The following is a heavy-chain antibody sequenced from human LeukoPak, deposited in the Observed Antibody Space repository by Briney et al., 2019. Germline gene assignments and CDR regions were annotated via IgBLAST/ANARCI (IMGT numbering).Heavy chain of an antibody. CDR1: GGTFISYA. V-gene: IGHV1-69*01. CDR2: IIPIFGTA. J-gene: IGHJ4*02. CDR3: ARVGSTGPSFDY. D-gene: IGHD2-2*01. Sequence: SVKVSCKASGGTFISYAISWVRQAPGQGLEWMGGIIPIFGTANYAQKFQGRVTITADESTSTAYMELSSLRSEDTAVYYCARVGSTGPSFDYWGQGTLVTVSS.